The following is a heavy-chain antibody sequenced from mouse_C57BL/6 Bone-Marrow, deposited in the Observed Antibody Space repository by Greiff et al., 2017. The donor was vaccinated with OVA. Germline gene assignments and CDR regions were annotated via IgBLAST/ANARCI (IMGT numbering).Heavy chain of an antibody. CDR3: ARSLYGNYWYFDV. J-gene: IGHJ1*03. D-gene: IGHD2-10*02. Sequence: ESGPGLVKPSQSLSLTCSVTGYSITSGYYWNWIRQFPGNKLEWMGYISYDGSNNYNPSLKNRISITRDTSKNQFFLKLNSVTTEDTATYYCARSLYGNYWYFDVWGTGTTVTGSS. CDR2: ISYDGSN. V-gene: IGHV3-6*01. CDR1: GYSITSGYY.